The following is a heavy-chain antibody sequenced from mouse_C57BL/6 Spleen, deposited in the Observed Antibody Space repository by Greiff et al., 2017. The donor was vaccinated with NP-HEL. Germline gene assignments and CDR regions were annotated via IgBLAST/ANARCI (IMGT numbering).Heavy chain of an antibody. J-gene: IGHJ2*01. CDR3: ARHYYGSSYLDY. V-gene: IGHV1-80*01. CDR2: IYPGDGDT. CDR1: GYAFSSYW. D-gene: IGHD1-1*01. Sequence: VQLQQSGAELVKPGASVKISCKASGYAFSSYWMNWVKQRPGKGLEWIGQIYPGDGDTNYNGKFKGKATLTAAKSSSTAYMQLSSLTSEDSAVYFCARHYYGSSYLDYWGQGTTLTVSS.